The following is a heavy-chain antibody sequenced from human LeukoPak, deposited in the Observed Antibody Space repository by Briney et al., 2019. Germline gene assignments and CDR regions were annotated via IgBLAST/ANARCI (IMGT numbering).Heavy chain of an antibody. D-gene: IGHD3-10*01. Sequence: GGSLRLSCAASGFTFSSYWMSWVRQAPGKGLEWVANIKQDVSEKYYVDSVKGRFTISRDNAKNSLYLQMNSLRAEDTAVYYCARDCAYRSGIWYYYYMDVWGKGTTVTVSS. CDR1: GFTFSSYW. V-gene: IGHV3-7*01. J-gene: IGHJ6*03. CDR3: ARDCAYRSGIWYYYYMDV. CDR2: IKQDVSEK.